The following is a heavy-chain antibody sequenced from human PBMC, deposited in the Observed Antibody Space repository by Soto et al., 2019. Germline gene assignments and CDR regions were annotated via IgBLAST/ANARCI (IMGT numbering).Heavy chain of an antibody. CDR2: INNDGSDT. CDR3: GSLFEF. CDR1: GLTFGYYG. Sequence: EVHLVESGGGLVQPGGSLRLSCAAPGLTFGYYGFNGVRQVPGRGPVWVSGINNDGSDTFYADFVEGRFTISRDNAKNTVYLQMDSLRAEDTAVYYCGSLFEFWGQGTLVTVPS. J-gene: IGHJ4*02. V-gene: IGHV3-74*01.